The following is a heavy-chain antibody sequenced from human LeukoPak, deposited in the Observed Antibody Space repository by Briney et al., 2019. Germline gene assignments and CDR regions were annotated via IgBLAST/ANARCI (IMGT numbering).Heavy chain of an antibody. CDR1: GFTFSDYG. J-gene: IGHJ4*02. V-gene: IGHV3-33*01. D-gene: IGHD3-9*01. CDR2: LWYDGSKQ. CDR3: ARAHDRLAIDY. Sequence: GGSLRLSCEASGFTFSDYGMHWVRQVSGKGLDWVARLWYDGSKQYYGDSVKGRFTISRDSSKNTLYLQMNSLRAEDTAVYFCARAHDRLAIDYWGQGTLVTVSS.